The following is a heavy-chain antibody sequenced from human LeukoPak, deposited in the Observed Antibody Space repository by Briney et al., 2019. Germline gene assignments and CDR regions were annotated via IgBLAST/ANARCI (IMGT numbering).Heavy chain of an antibody. Sequence: TGGSLRLSCAASGFTFSSYSMNWVRQAPGKGLEWVSSISSSSSYIYYADSVKGRLTISGDNAKNSLYLQMNSLRAEDTAVYYCAREGIAAAGIDYWGQGTLVTVSS. J-gene: IGHJ4*02. CDR2: ISSSSSYI. CDR1: GFTFSSYS. CDR3: AREGIAAAGIDY. V-gene: IGHV3-21*01. D-gene: IGHD6-13*01.